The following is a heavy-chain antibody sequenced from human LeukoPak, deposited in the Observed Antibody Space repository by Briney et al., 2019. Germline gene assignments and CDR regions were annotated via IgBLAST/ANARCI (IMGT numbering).Heavy chain of an antibody. D-gene: IGHD3-22*01. J-gene: IGHJ4*02. CDR3: AREQIVDTMIQD. CDR1: GFTFSSYS. CDR2: ISSSSSYI. V-gene: IGHV3-21*01. Sequence: PGGSLRLSCAASGFTFSSYSMNWVRQAPGKGLEWVSSISSSSSYIYYADSVKGRFTISRDNAKNSLYLQMNSLRAEDTAVYYCAREQIVDTMIQDWGQGTLVTVSS.